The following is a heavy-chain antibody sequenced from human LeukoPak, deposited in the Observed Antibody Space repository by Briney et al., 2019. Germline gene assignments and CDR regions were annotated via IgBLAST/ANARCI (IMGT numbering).Heavy chain of an antibody. CDR1: GFTFRSYE. J-gene: IGHJ3*02. CDR3: VGYYDIGGITGDAFDI. Sequence: GGSLRLSCAASGFTFRSYEMNWVRQAPGKGLEWVSFKSTSSSTIYYADSVKGRFTISRDNAKNTLYLQMSSLRAEDTAVYYCVGYYDIGGITGDAFDIWGQGTMVTVSS. CDR2: KSTSSSTI. V-gene: IGHV3-48*03. D-gene: IGHD3-22*01.